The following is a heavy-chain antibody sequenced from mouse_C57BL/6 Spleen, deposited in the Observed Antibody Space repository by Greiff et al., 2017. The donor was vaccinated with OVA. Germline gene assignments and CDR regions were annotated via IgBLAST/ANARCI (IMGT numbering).Heavy chain of an antibody. CDR3: AGGTYWYFDV. Sequence: EVQRVESGPGLVKPSQSLSLTCSVTGYSITSGYYWNWIRQFPGNKLEWMGYISYDGSNNYNPSLKNRISITRDTSKNQFFLKLNSVTTEDTATYYCAGGTYWYFDVWGTGTTVTVSS. CDR1: GYSITSGYY. CDR2: ISYDGSN. D-gene: IGHD1-1*02. J-gene: IGHJ1*03. V-gene: IGHV3-6*01.